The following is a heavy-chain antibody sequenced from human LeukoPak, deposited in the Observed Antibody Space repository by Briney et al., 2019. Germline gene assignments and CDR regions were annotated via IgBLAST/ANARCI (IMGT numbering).Heavy chain of an antibody. CDR2: ISSNGGST. CDR3: ARSAGSSSWYEGYYFDY. Sequence: GGSLRLSCTASGFTFSSYAMHWVRQAPGKGLEYVSAISSNGGSTYYANSVKGRFTISRDNSKNTLYLQMGSLRAEDTAVYYCARSAGSSSWYEGYYFDYWGQGTLVTVSS. V-gene: IGHV3-64*01. J-gene: IGHJ4*02. CDR1: GFTFSSYA. D-gene: IGHD6-13*01.